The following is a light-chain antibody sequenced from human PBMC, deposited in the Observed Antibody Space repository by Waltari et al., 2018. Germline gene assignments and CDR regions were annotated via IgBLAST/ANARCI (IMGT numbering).Light chain of an antibody. J-gene: IGKJ4*01. CDR1: QKVKNY. Sequence: IELMHSPATLSLSRRDRPTLSCRASQKVKNYLASCQQKHGQAPSHLIYDVSSRDTGVPRTFSCSGARTDFSLSISSVVPADVAAYYCRQRATCPLTFGEGTQVEIK. CDR3: RQRATCPLT. CDR2: DVS. V-gene: IGKV3-11*01.